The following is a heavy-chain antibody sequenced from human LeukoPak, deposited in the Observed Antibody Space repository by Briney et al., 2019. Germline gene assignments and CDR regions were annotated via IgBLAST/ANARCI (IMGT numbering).Heavy chain of an antibody. D-gene: IGHD5-24*01. Sequence: SETLSLTCTVSGGSISSYYWSWMRQPPGKGLEWIGCINYSGGTDYNPSLKSRVTISLDTSKNQFSLKLSSVTAADTAVYYCARHTEKGMAAYYFDSWGQGTLVTVSS. CDR3: ARHTEKGMAAYYFDS. J-gene: IGHJ4*02. CDR1: GGSISSYY. V-gene: IGHV4-59*08. CDR2: INYSGGT.